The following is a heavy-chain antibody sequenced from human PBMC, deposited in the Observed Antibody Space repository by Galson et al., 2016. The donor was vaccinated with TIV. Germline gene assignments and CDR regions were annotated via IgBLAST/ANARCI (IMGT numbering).Heavy chain of an antibody. J-gene: IGHJ4*02. Sequence: QSGAEVTKPWESLKISCRGSGYRFSDYWIGWVRQTPEEGLEWMGVIYPGASDTKYSPSFQGQVTISADKSINTAYLQWNRLKASDTAIYFCATLSSGWPNYFDNWGQGTQVIVSS. CDR3: ATLSSGWPNYFDN. CDR1: GYRFSDYW. V-gene: IGHV5-51*01. CDR2: IYPGASDT. D-gene: IGHD6-19*01.